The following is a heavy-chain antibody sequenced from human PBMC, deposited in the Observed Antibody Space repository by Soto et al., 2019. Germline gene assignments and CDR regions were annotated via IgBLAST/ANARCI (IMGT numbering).Heavy chain of an antibody. CDR3: ARGRGVSSWYETPHYFDS. D-gene: IGHD6-13*01. CDR2: ISVHNGHT. V-gene: IGHV1-18*01. Sequence: QPQLMQSGAEVKKPGASVRVSCKASGYSFTSYGITWVRQTPGQGLEWMGWISVHNGHTDYPQKFQGRLTMTTDTSPSTAYMELTSLRSDDTAVYYCARGRGVSSWYETPHYFDSWGQGTLVTVSS. CDR1: GYSFTSYG. J-gene: IGHJ4*02.